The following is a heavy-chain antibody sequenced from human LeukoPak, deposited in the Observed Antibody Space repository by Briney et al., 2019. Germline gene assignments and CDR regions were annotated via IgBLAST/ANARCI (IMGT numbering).Heavy chain of an antibody. Sequence: KTSETLSLTCTVSGGSISSYYWSWIRQPPGKGLEWIGYIYYSGSTNYNPSLKSRVTISVDTSKSQFSLKLSSVTAADTAVYYCARHGYSSSWYVHFDYWGQGTLVTVSS. J-gene: IGHJ4*02. CDR2: IYYSGST. CDR1: GGSISSYY. CDR3: ARHGYSSSWYVHFDY. D-gene: IGHD6-13*01. V-gene: IGHV4-59*08.